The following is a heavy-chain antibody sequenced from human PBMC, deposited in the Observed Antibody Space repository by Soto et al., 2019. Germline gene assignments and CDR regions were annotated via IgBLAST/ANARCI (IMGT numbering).Heavy chain of an antibody. D-gene: IGHD4-17*01. CDR3: ARVLRGGDSTPRTYGMDV. CDR2: ISAYNGNT. V-gene: IGHV1-18*01. J-gene: IGHJ6*02. Sequence: QVQLVQSGAEVKKPGASVKVSCKASGYTFTSYGISWVRQAPGQGLEWMGWISAYNGNTNYAQKLQGRVTMTTDTSTSTAYMELRSLRSDDTAVYYCARVLRGGDSTPRTYGMDVWGQGTTVTVSS. CDR1: GYTFTSYG.